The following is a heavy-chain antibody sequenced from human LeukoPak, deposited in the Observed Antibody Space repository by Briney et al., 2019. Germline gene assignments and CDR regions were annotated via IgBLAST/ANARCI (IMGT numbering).Heavy chain of an antibody. J-gene: IGHJ6*04. V-gene: IGHV3-7*03. CDR2: IKQDGSEK. CDR3: ARDLSGSTYGGYYYGMDV. D-gene: IGHD4-17*01. CDR1: GFTFSSYW. Sequence: PGGSLRLSCAASGFTFSSYWMSWVRQAPGKVLEWVANIKQDGSEKYYVDSVKGRFTISRDNAKNSLYLQMNRLRAEDTAVYYCARDLSGSTYGGYYYGMDVWGKGTTVTVSS.